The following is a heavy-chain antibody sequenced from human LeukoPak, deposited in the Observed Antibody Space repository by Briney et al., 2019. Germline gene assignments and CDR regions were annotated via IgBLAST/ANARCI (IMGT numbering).Heavy chain of an antibody. J-gene: IGHJ3*01. CDR2: IKGSGSYA. D-gene: IGHD4-17*01. CDR1: DFTFANYA. Sequence: PGGSLRLSCVGSDFTFANYAMTWVRLTPGEGLEWVSSIKGSGSYAMYADSVSGRVTTSRDNSSNTIFLQMTSLRAEDTAIYYCGRDPNGDYIGALEFWGLGTLVSVSS. V-gene: IGHV3-23*01. CDR3: GRDPNGDYIGALEF.